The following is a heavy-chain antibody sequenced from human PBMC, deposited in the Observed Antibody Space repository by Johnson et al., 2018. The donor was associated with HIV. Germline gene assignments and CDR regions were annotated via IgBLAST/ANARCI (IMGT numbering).Heavy chain of an antibody. CDR1: GFTFSSYG. J-gene: IGHJ3*02. CDR3: AKVRGGPPGAFDI. Sequence: QEQLVESGGGLVQPGRSLRLSCAASGFTFSSYGMHWVRQAPGTGLQWVAFVRHAGSNKYYPESLMGRFTISRDNSKNTLYLQMNGLRAEATAVYYCAKVRGGPPGAFDIWGQGTMVTVSS. D-gene: IGHD3-10*01. V-gene: IGHV3-30*02. CDR2: VRHAGSNK.